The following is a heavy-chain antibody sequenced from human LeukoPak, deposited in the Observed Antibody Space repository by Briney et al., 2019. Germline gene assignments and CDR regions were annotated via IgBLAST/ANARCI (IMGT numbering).Heavy chain of an antibody. J-gene: IGHJ4*02. CDR2: ISGSGGST. D-gene: IGHD2-8*01. CDR1: GFTFSSYA. CDR3: AAGVLMVYADY. Sequence: GGSLRLSRAASGFTFSSYAMSWVRQAPGKGLEWVSAISGSGGSTYYADSVKGRFTISRDNSKNTLYLQMNSLRAEDTAVYYCAAGVLMVYADYWGQGTLVTVSS. V-gene: IGHV3-23*01.